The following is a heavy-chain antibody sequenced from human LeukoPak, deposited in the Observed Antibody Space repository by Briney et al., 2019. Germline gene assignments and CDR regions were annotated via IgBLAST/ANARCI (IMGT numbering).Heavy chain of an antibody. J-gene: IGHJ6*02. D-gene: IGHD3-22*01. V-gene: IGHV1-18*01. CDR1: GYTFTSYG. CDR2: ISAYNGNT. Sequence: ASVKVSCKASGYTFTSYGISWVRQAPGQGLEWMGWISAYNGNTNYAQKLQGRVTMTTDTSTSTAYMELRSLRSDDTAVYYCARGTIPLDSSGPIPPYYYYGMDVWGQGTTVTVSS. CDR3: ARGTIPLDSSGPIPPYYYYGMDV.